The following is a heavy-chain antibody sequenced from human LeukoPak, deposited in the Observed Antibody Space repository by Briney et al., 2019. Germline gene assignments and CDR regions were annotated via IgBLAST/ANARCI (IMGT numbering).Heavy chain of an antibody. CDR2: IYYSGST. D-gene: IGHD3-22*01. V-gene: IGHV4-31*03. CDR3: ARDSSGYCNFDY. J-gene: IGHJ4*02. Sequence: PSETLSLTCTVSGGSISSGGYYWSWIRQHPGKGLEWIGYIYYSGSTYYNPSLKSRVTISVDTSKNQVSLKLSSVTAADTAVYYCARDSSGYCNFDYWGQGTLVTVSS. CDR1: GGSISSGGYY.